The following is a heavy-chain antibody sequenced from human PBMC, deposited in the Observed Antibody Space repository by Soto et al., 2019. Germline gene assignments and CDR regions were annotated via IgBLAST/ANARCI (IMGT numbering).Heavy chain of an antibody. Sequence: GESLKISCKGSGYSFTSYWIGWVRQMPGKGLKWMGIIYPGDSDTRYSPSFQGQVTISADKSISTAYLQWSSLKASDTAMYYCARGSGWYSSYYYGMDVWSQGTTVTVSS. D-gene: IGHD6-19*01. J-gene: IGHJ6*02. CDR2: IYPGDSDT. V-gene: IGHV5-51*01. CDR3: ARGSGWYSSYYYGMDV. CDR1: GYSFTSYW.